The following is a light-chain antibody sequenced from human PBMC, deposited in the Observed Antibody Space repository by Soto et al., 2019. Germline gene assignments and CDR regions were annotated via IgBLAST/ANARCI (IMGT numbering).Light chain of an antibody. V-gene: IGLV2-14*01. CDR2: EVS. CDR1: SSDVGGYNY. CDR3: SSYTSSSTVV. J-gene: IGLJ2*01. Sequence: QSALTQPASVSGSPGQSITISCTGTSSDVGGYNYVSWYQHQPGKAPKLMIYEVSNRPSGISNRFSGSKSDNSASLTISGLQAEDEADYYCSSYTSSSTVVFGGGTKVTVL.